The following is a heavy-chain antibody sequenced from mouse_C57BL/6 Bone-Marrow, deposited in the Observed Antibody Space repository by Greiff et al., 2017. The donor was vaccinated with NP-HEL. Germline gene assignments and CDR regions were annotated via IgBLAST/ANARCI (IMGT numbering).Heavy chain of an antibody. V-gene: IGHV1-54*01. CDR2: IHPNSGST. J-gene: IGHJ3*01. CDR3: ARSVVVKGFAY. CDR1: GYAFTNYL. Sequence: VQLQQSGAELVRPGTSVKVSCKASGYAFTNYLIEWVKQRPGQGLEWIGMIHPNSGSTNYNEKFKSKATLTVDKSSSTAYMQLSSLTSEDSAVYYCARSVVVKGFAYWGQGTLVTVSA. D-gene: IGHD1-1*02.